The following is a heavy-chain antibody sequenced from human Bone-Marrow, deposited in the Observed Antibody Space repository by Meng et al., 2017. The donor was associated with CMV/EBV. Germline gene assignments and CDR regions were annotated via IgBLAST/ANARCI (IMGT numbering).Heavy chain of an antibody. CDR3: AKGPWDNPHAFNI. CDR1: GITFSSYA. Sequence: GESLKISCVASGITFSSYAMHWVRQAPGKGLEWVAVISYDGTNKYYADSVKGRFTISRDNSKNTLYLQMNSLRVEDTAVYYCAKGPWDNPHAFNIWGQGTMVTVSS. D-gene: IGHD1-14*01. J-gene: IGHJ3*02. CDR2: ISYDGTNK. V-gene: IGHV3-30-3*01.